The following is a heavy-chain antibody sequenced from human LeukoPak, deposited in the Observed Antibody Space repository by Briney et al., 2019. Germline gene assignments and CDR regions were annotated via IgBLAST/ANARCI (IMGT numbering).Heavy chain of an antibody. CDR1: GFTFDDYG. CDR2: TRSKAYGGTT. D-gene: IGHD3-22*01. Sequence: GGSLRLSCAASGFTFDDYGMSWVRQAPGKGLEWVGFTRSKAYGGTTEYAASVKGRFTISRDDSKSIAYLQMNSLKTEDTAVYYCTRGDSSGYYSPDFDYWGQGTLVTVSS. CDR3: TRGDSSGYYSPDFDY. V-gene: IGHV3-49*04. J-gene: IGHJ4*02.